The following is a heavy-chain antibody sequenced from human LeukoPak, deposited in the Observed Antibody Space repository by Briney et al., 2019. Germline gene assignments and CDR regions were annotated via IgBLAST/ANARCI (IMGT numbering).Heavy chain of an antibody. CDR3: ARCIAMVHSNWFDP. J-gene: IGHJ5*02. CDR2: IKQDGSEK. CDR1: GFTFSSYW. V-gene: IGHV3-7*01. D-gene: IGHD3-10*01. Sequence: GGSLRLSCAASGFTFSSYWMSWVRQAPGKGLEWVANIKQDGSEKYYVDSVKGRFTISRDNAKNSLYLQMNSLRAEDTAAYYCARCIAMVHSNWFDPWGQGTLVTVSS.